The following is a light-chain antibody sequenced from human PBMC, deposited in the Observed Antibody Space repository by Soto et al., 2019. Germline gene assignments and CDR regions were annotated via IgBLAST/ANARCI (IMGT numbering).Light chain of an antibody. CDR1: QDISNY. Sequence: DIQMAHSPSSLSASVGDRVTITCQASQDISNYLNWYQQKPGKAPKLLIYDASNLETGVPSRFSGSGSGTDFTFTISSLQPEDIATYYCQQYDNLYTFGQGTKVDIK. CDR2: DAS. J-gene: IGKJ2*01. CDR3: QQYDNLYT. V-gene: IGKV1-33*01.